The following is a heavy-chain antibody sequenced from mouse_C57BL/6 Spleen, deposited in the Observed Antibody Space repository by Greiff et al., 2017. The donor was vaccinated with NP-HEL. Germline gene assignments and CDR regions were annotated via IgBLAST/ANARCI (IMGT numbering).Heavy chain of an antibody. V-gene: IGHV1-53*01. CDR1: GYTFTSYW. CDR3: ARSGTGFAY. D-gene: IGHD4-1*01. CDR2: INPSNGGT. Sequence: QVQLQQSGTELVKPGASGYTFTSYWMHWVKQRPGQGLEWIGNINPSNGGTNYNEKFKSKATLTVDKSSSTAYIQLSSLTSEDSAVYYCARSGTGFAYWGQGTLVTVSA. J-gene: IGHJ3*01.